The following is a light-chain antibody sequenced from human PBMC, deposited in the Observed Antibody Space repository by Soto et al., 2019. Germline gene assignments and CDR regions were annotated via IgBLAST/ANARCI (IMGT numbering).Light chain of an antibody. V-gene: IGKV1-9*01. CDR1: QDVSDF. CDR2: GGY. CDR3: QYLNGVPTIT. Sequence: DIHLTQSPSILSASVGDRVTLTCRASQDVSDFLAWYQHAPGKAPNLLIYGGYTLQSGVPSRFSGGGSGTGFSLTITGLQPEDSATYYCQYLNGVPTITFGQGTRLEIK. J-gene: IGKJ5*01.